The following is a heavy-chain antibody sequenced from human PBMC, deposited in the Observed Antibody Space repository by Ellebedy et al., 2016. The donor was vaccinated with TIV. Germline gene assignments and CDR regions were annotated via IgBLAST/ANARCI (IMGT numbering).Heavy chain of an antibody. D-gene: IGHD6-19*01. CDR1: GFTFSSYA. V-gene: IGHV3-23*01. CDR3: ATKAVAGTSGFY. CDR2: ISGSGGST. Sequence: GESLKISCAASGFTFSSYAMSWVRQAPGKGLEWVSAISGSGGSTYYADSVKGRFTISRDNSKNTLYLQMNSLRAEDTAVYYCATKAVAGTSGFYWGQGTLVTVSS. J-gene: IGHJ4*02.